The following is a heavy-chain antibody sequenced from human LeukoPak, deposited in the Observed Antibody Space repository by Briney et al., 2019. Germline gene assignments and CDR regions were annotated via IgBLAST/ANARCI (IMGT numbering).Heavy chain of an antibody. CDR1: GGSINNYY. CDR3: ARGRYCSADICSAGDAFDI. CDR2: IYTRGST. V-gene: IGHV4-4*07. J-gene: IGHJ3*02. D-gene: IGHD2-15*01. Sequence: PSETLSLTCTVSGGSINNYYWSWIRQPAGKGLEWIGRIYTRGSTNYNPSLKKRVTMTADPSKNQLSLKLSSVTASDKAVYYCARGRYCSADICSAGDAFDIWGQGTMVSVSS.